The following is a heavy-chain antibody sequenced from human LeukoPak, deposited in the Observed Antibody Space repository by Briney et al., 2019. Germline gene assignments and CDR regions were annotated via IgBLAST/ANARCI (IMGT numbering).Heavy chain of an antibody. Sequence: GASVKVSCKASGYTFTGYYMHWVRQAPGRGLEWMGWINPNSGATKYAQKFQGRVTMTRDTSISTAYMELSRLRSDDTAVYYCARGYCSGGTCYLVENWFDPWGQGTLVTVSS. CDR3: ARGYCSGGTCYLVENWFDP. CDR2: INPNSGAT. V-gene: IGHV1-2*02. CDR1: GYTFTGYY. J-gene: IGHJ5*02. D-gene: IGHD2-15*01.